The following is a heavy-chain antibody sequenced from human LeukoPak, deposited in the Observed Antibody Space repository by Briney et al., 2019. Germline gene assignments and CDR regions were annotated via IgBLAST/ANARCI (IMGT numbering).Heavy chain of an antibody. D-gene: IGHD5-18*01. V-gene: IGHV4-59*08. Sequence: PSETLSLTCTVSGGSISSYYWSWIRQPPGKGLEWIGYIYYSGSTNYNPSLKSRVTISVDTSKNQFSLKLSSVTAADTAVYYCAAGAHGYGWSLIDYWGQGTLVTVSS. J-gene: IGHJ4*02. CDR3: AAGAHGYGWSLIDY. CDR1: GGSISSYY. CDR2: IYYSGST.